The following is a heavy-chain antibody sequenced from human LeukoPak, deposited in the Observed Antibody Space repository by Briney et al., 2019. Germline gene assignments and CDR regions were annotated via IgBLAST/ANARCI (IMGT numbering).Heavy chain of an antibody. J-gene: IGHJ4*02. Sequence: AGGSLRLSCAASGFTFSTYWMTWVRQAPGKGLEWVANIRHDGNEKYYVDSVEGRFTISRDNAKKSLYLQMNRLRAEDTAVYYCTRDYDTNSPGGMHYWGQGTLVSVSS. D-gene: IGHD3-16*01. CDR1: GFTFSTYW. V-gene: IGHV3-7*01. CDR3: TRDYDTNSPGGMHY. CDR2: IRHDGNEK.